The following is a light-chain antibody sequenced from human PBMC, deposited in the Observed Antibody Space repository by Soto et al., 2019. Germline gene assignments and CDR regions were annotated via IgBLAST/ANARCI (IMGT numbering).Light chain of an antibody. CDR1: SGHSSFA. J-gene: IGLJ3*02. CDR2: LNSDGSH. CDR3: QTWSTGLKV. Sequence: QLVLTQSPSASASLGASVKLTCTLSSGHSSFAVAWHQQQAEKGPRYLMKLNSDGSHTKGDGIPDRFSGSSSGTERYLIISSLQSEDEADYYCQTWSTGLKVFGGGTKLTVL. V-gene: IGLV4-69*01.